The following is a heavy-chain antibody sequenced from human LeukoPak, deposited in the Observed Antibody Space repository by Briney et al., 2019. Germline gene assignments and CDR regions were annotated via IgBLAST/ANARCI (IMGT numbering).Heavy chain of an antibody. J-gene: IGHJ4*02. CDR1: GFTFSSYA. V-gene: IGHV3-30-3*01. CDR3: ARESYSYYFDY. CDR2: ISYDGSNK. D-gene: IGHD2-21*01. Sequence: PGGSLRLSCAASGFTFSSYAMHWVRQAPGKGLEWVAVISYDGSNKYYADSVKGRFTISRDNSKNTLYLQKNSLRAEDTAVYYCARESYSYYFDYWGQGTLVTVSS.